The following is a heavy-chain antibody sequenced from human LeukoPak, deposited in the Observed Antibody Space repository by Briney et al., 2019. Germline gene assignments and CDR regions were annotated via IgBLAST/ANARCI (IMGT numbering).Heavy chain of an antibody. CDR2: IYHSGST. Sequence: SGTLSLTCAVSGGSISSSNWWSWVRQPPGKGLEWIGEIYHSGSTNYNPSLKSRVTISVDKSKNQFSLKLSSVTAADTAVYYCARQGYYGSGSYTRFDYWGQGTLVTVSS. J-gene: IGHJ4*02. D-gene: IGHD3-10*01. CDR1: GGSISSSNW. V-gene: IGHV4-4*02. CDR3: ARQGYYGSGSYTRFDY.